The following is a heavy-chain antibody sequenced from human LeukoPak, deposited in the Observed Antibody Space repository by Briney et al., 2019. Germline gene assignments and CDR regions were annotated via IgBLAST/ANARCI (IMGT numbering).Heavy chain of an antibody. J-gene: IGHJ5*02. Sequence: ASLKPSCMASGYTITSYKINLELQATAQSLEWMGWMNPNSDNTGYAQNFQGRVSMTRNTSISAAYMELSSLRSEDTAVYYCARDPYCSSTSCYNNWFDPWGQGTLVTVSS. V-gene: IGHV1-8*01. CDR2: MNPNSDNT. D-gene: IGHD2-2*01. CDR1: GYTITSYK. CDR3: ARDPYCSSTSCYNNWFDP.